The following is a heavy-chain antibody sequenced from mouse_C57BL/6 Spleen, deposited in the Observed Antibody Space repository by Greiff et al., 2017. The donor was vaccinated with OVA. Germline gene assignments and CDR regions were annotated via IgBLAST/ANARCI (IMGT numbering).Heavy chain of an antibody. CDR2: IDPSDSET. CDR1: GYTFTSYW. V-gene: IGHV1-52*01. D-gene: IGHD2-1*01. CDR3: ARSEGYYGNYVDY. Sequence: QVQLQQSGAELVRPGSSVKLSCKASGYTFTSYWMHWVKQRPIQGLEWIGNIDPSDSETHYNQKFKDKATLTVDKSSSTAYMQLSSLTSEDSAVYYCARSEGYYGNYVDYRGQGTTLTVSS. J-gene: IGHJ2*01.